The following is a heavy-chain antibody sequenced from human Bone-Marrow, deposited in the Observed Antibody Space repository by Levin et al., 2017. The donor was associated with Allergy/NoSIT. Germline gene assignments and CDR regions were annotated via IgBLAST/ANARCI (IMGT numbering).Heavy chain of an antibody. CDR1: GFTFDDYA. V-gene: IGHV3-9*01. CDR2: ISWNSGSI. D-gene: IGHD3-3*01. CDR3: AKGLSGYYTNYFDY. J-gene: IGHJ4*02. Sequence: GGSLRLSCAASGFTFDDYAMHWVRQAPGKGLEWVSGISWNSGSIGYADSVKGRFTISRDNAKNSLYLQMNSLRAEDTALYYCAKGLSGYYTNYFDYWGQGTLVTVSS.